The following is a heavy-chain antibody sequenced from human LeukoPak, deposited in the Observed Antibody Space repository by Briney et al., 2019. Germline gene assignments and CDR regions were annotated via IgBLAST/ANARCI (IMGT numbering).Heavy chain of an antibody. CDR2: IIPIFGTA. J-gene: IGHJ5*02. CDR1: GGTFSSYA. V-gene: IGHV1-69*01. Sequence: SVKVSCKASGGTFSSYAISWVRQAPGQGLEWMGGIIPIFGTANYAQKFQGRVTITADESTSTAYMELSSLRSEDTAVCYCARGDLEMATIGYNWFDPWGQGTLVTVSS. D-gene: IGHD5-24*01. CDR3: ARGDLEMATIGYNWFDP.